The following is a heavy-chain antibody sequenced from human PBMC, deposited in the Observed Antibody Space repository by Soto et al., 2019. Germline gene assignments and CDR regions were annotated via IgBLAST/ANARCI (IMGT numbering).Heavy chain of an antibody. V-gene: IGHV4-59*01. CDR3: ARAPTYYYGSGSYPNYYYYYYMDV. CDR1: GGSISSYY. J-gene: IGHJ6*03. CDR2: IYYSGST. Sequence: SETLSLTCTVSGGSISSYYWSWIRQPPGKGLEWIGYIYYSGSTNYNPSLKSRVTISVDTSKNQFSLKLSSVTAADTAVYYCARAPTYYYGSGSYPNYYYYYYMDVWGKGTTVTVSS. D-gene: IGHD3-10*01.